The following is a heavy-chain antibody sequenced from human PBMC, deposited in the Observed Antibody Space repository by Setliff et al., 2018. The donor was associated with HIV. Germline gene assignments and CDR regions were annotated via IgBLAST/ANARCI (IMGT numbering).Heavy chain of an antibody. CDR2: ISSSGSTI. Sequence: LRLSCAASGFNFNNYEMNWVRQAPGKGLEWVSYISSSGSTIYFADSVKGRFTISRDNAKNSMYLQMNSLRAEDTAVYFCAREGWTLLRYVDWLLSYMDVWGKGTTVTVSS. J-gene: IGHJ6*03. D-gene: IGHD3-9*01. CDR1: GFNFNNYE. V-gene: IGHV3-48*03. CDR3: AREGWTLLRYVDWLLSYMDV.